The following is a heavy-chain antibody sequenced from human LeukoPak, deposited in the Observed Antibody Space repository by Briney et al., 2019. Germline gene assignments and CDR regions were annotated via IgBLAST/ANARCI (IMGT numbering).Heavy chain of an antibody. Sequence: SETLSLTCAVYGGPFSDYYWSWIRQPPGKGPEWIGEVHHSGSTNYNPSLKSRVTISVDTSKNQFSLKLTSVTAADTAVYYCARTYGSGSYWGQGTLVTVSS. CDR2: VHHSGST. J-gene: IGHJ4*02. V-gene: IGHV4-34*01. CDR1: GGPFSDYY. CDR3: ARTYGSGSY. D-gene: IGHD3-10*01.